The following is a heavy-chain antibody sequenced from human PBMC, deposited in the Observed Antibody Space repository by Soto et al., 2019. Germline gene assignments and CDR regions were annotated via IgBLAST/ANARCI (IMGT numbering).Heavy chain of an antibody. J-gene: IGHJ4*02. Sequence: QVQLVESGGGVVQPGRSLRLSCAASGFTFSSHAMHWVRQAPGKGLEWVAVISYDGSNKYYADSVKGRFTISRDNSKNTLYLQMNSLRAEDTAVYYCARESGFGDYSFDYWGQGTLVTVSS. CDR3: ARESGFGDYSFDY. CDR1: GFTFSSHA. D-gene: IGHD3-16*01. CDR2: ISYDGSNK. V-gene: IGHV3-30-3*01.